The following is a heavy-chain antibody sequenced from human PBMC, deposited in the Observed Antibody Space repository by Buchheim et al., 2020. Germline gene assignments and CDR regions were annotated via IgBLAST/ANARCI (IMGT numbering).Heavy chain of an antibody. Sequence: EVQLVESGGGLVQPGGSLRLSCAASGFIFDNYWMSWVRKTPGKGMEWVANISHDGNEKYYVDSVKGRCTISRDNGTSSLYLQMNSLRAEDTAVYYCARGYSSGLGDWGQGTL. D-gene: IGHD6-19*01. CDR1: GFIFDNYW. CDR2: ISHDGNEK. CDR3: ARGYSSGLGD. J-gene: IGHJ4*02. V-gene: IGHV3-7*04.